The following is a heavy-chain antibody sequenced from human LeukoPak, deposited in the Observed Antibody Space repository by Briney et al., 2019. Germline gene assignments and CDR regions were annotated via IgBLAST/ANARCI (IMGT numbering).Heavy chain of an antibody. Sequence: ASVKVSCKASVYTFTGYYMHWVRQAPGQGLEWMGWINPNSGGTNYAQKFQGRVTMTRDTSISTAYMELSRPRSDDTAVYYCARDAYCSSTSCDNWFDPWGQGTLVTVSS. V-gene: IGHV1-2*02. CDR2: INPNSGGT. CDR1: VYTFTGYY. CDR3: ARDAYCSSTSCDNWFDP. J-gene: IGHJ5*02. D-gene: IGHD2-2*01.